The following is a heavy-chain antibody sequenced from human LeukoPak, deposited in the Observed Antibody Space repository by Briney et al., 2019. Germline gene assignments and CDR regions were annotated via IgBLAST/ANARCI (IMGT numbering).Heavy chain of an antibody. J-gene: IGHJ4*02. D-gene: IGHD6-19*01. CDR1: GDSISSS. CDR3: AKGMEYSGWHALNC. V-gene: IGHV3-23*01. Sequence: GTLSLTCAVSGDSISSSQWWSWVRQAPGKGLEWVSAISGSGGSTYYADSVKGRFTISRDNSKNTLYLQMNSLRAEDTAVYYCAKGMEYSGWHALNCWGQGTLVTVSS. CDR2: ISGSGGST.